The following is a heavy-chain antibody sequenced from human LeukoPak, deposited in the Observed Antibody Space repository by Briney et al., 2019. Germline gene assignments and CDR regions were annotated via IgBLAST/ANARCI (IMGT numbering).Heavy chain of an antibody. V-gene: IGHV1-2*02. Sequence: ASVKVSCKASGYTFTGYYMHWVQQAPGQGLEWMGWINPNSGGTNYAQKFQGRVTMTRDTSISTAYMELSRLRSDDTAVYYCARGYYGSGSHFDYWGQGTLVTVSS. CDR2: INPNSGGT. CDR3: ARGYYGSGSHFDY. D-gene: IGHD3-10*01. J-gene: IGHJ4*02. CDR1: GYTFTGYY.